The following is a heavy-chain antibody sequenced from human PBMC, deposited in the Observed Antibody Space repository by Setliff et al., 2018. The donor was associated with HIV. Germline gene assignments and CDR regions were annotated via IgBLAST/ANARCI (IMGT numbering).Heavy chain of an antibody. V-gene: IGHV1-2*02. CDR1: GHTFTGYH. D-gene: IGHD2-2*01. J-gene: IGHJ3*02. CDR2: INPHSGGT. CDR3: ARVDCSSTRCYAFDI. Sequence: ASVKVSCKASGHTFTGYHMHWVRQAPGQGLEWMGWINPHSGGTKYAQKFQGRVTMTRDTSISAAYMELSRLRSDDTAVYYCARVDCSSTRCYAFDIWGQGTMVTVSS.